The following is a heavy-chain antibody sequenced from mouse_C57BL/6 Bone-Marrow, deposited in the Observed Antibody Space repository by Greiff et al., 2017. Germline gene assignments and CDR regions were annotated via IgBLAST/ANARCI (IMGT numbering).Heavy chain of an antibody. CDR3: ARPYYHGSLFDL. CDR2: IYPGDGST. CDR1: GYTFTSYD. Sequence: QVQLQQSGPELVKPGASVKLSCKASGYTFTSYDINWVKQRPGQGLEWIGWIYPGDGSTKYNEKFKGKATLTVDTSSSTAYMELHSLTSEDSAVYFCARPYYHGSLFDLWGQGTTHTVSS. J-gene: IGHJ2*01. D-gene: IGHD1-1*01. V-gene: IGHV1-85*01.